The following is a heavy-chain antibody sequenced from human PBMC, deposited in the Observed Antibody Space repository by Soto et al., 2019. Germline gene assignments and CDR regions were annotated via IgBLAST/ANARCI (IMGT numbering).Heavy chain of an antibody. D-gene: IGHD6-13*01. J-gene: IGHJ4*02. Sequence: EVQLLESGGDLVQPGGSVRLSCAASAFTFSTYAMRWVRQAPGQGLEWVSPLSGGGGSEDYAASVEGRFTISRDNSKNTLFLQMHTPRAEDTAVYYCAKAALYSSTWETGKGYFDYWGQGTLVTVSS. CDR1: AFTFSTYA. V-gene: IGHV3-23*01. CDR2: LSGGGGSE. CDR3: AKAALYSSTWETGKGYFDY.